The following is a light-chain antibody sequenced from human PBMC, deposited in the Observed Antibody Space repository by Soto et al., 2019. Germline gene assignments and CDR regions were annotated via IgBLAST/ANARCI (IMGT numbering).Light chain of an antibody. CDR3: QVWDSSSDHYV. CDR1: XIGSKS. V-gene: IGLV3-21*02. Sequence: SYELTQPPSVSVAXXXTXXXXXXXXXIGSKSVHWYQQKPGQAPVLVVYDDSDRPSGIPERFSGSNSGNTATLTISRVEAGDEADYYCQVWDSSSDHYVFGTGTKLTVL. CDR2: DDS. J-gene: IGLJ1*01.